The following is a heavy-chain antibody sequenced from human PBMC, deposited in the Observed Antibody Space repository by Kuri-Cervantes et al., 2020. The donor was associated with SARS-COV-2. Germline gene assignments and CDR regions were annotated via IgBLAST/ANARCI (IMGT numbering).Heavy chain of an antibody. J-gene: IGHJ4*02. D-gene: IGHD3-3*01. CDR1: GFTFSSYS. Sequence: GGSLRLSCTASGFTFSSYSMNWVRQAPGKGLEWVSSISSSSSYIYYADSVKGRFTISRDNAKNSLYLQMNSLRAEDTAVYYCARVHENGLVTIFGVASDYWGQGTLVTVSS. CDR2: ISSSSSYI. CDR3: ARVHENGLVTIFGVASDY. V-gene: IGHV3-21*01.